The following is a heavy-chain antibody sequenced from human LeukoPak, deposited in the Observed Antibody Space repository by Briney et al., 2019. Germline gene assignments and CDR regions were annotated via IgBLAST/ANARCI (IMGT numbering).Heavy chain of an antibody. D-gene: IGHD4-11*01. CDR1: GGSISSYY. J-gene: IGHJ4*02. CDR2: IYYSGST. CDR3: ATSSDDYSNSFDY. V-gene: IGHV4-59*01. Sequence: SETLSLTCTVSGGSISSYYWSWIRQPPGKGLEWIGYIYYSGSTNYNPSLKSRVTISVDTSKNQFTLKLSSVTAADTAVYYCATSSDDYSNSFDYWGQGTLVTVSS.